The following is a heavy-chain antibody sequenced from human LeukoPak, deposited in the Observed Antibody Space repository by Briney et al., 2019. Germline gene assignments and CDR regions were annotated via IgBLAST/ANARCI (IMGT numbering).Heavy chain of an antibody. D-gene: IGHD3-9*01. Sequence: GGSLRLSCAASGFIFSSYSMNWVRQAPGKGLEWVSYISSSSKTIYYADSMKGRFTMSRDNSKNTLYLQMNSLRAEDTAIYYCAKGVRFLDWWILDYWGQGSLVTVSS. CDR1: GFIFSSYS. J-gene: IGHJ4*02. V-gene: IGHV3-48*01. CDR3: AKGVRFLDWWILDY. CDR2: ISSSSKTI.